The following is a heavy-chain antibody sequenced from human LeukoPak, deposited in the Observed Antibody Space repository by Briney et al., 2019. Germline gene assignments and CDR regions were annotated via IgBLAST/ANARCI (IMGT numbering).Heavy chain of an antibody. CDR1: GFTFSSYG. V-gene: IGHV3-33*08. CDR2: IWYDGSNK. J-gene: IGHJ4*02. Sequence: GGSLRLSCAASGFTFSSYGMHWVRQAPGKGLEWVAVIWYDGSNKYYADSVKGRFTISRDNSKNTLYLQMNSLRAEDTAVYYCARVESGSYLIDYWGQGTLVTVSS. D-gene: IGHD1-26*01. CDR3: ARVESGSYLIDY.